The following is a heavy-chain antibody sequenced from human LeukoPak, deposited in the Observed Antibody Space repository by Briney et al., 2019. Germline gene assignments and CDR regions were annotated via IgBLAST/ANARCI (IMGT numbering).Heavy chain of an antibody. V-gene: IGHV3-15*01. CDR3: TTDRLLWFGELFGY. Sequence: GGSLRLSCAASGSTFSNAWMSWVRQAPGKGLEWVGRIKSKTDGGTTDYAAPVKGRFTISRDDSKNTLYLQMNSLKTEDTAVYYCTTDRLLWFGELFGYWGQGTLVTVSS. CDR1: GSTFSNAW. J-gene: IGHJ4*02. CDR2: IKSKTDGGTT. D-gene: IGHD3-10*01.